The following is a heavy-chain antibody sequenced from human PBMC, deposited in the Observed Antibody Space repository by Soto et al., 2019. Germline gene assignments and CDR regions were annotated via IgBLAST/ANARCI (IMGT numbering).Heavy chain of an antibody. CDR1: GFTFGSYG. CDR3: VGRGSQNWGDY. V-gene: IGHV3-33*01. Sequence: QVQLVESGGGVVQPGRALRLSCAASGFTFGSYGMHWVRQAPGKGLEWVSSIGYDGDNKYYADSVQGRFTISRDNSRNTLFLQMNTLRAEDTGLYYCVGRGSQNWGDYWGPGTQVTVSS. J-gene: IGHJ4*02. CDR2: IGYDGDNK. D-gene: IGHD7-27*01.